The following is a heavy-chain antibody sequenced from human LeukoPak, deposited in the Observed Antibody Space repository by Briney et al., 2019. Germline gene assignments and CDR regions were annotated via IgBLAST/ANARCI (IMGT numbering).Heavy chain of an antibody. V-gene: IGHV3-53*01. CDR2: IYSSGST. J-gene: IGHJ1*01. CDR1: GFTVSSNY. D-gene: IGHD6-19*01. Sequence: RGSLRLSCAASGFTVSSNYMSWVRQAPGKGLEWVSAIYSSGSTYYAASVKGRFTISRDNSKNTLYLQMNSLRAEDTAVYYCAKLDSSGWYEAYFQHWGQGTLVTVSS. CDR3: AKLDSSGWYEAYFQH.